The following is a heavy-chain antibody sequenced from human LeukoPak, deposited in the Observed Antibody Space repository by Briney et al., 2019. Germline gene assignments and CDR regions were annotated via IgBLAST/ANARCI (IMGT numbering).Heavy chain of an antibody. CDR3: VRGKAFSGYDFQKLPGD. Sequence: SETLSLTCTVSGGPISTYYWSWVRQPPGKGLEWIGYIYYSGDTNYNPPLKSRVTISLDTSKNQFSLKLRSVTAADTAVYYCVRGKAFSGYDFQKLPGDWGQGTPVTVSS. CDR2: IYYSGDT. V-gene: IGHV4-59*01. J-gene: IGHJ4*02. CDR1: GGPISTYY. D-gene: IGHD5-12*01.